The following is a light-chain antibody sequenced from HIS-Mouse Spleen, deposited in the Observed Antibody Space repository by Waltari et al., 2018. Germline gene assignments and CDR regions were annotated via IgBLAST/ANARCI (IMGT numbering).Light chain of an antibody. CDR3: AAWDDSLNAPWV. Sequence: QSVLTQPPSASGTPGQRVTIPCSGSSSNIGSNTVNWYQQLPGTAPKLLIYSNNQRPSGVPNRFSGSKSGTSASLAISGLQSEDEADYYCAAWDDSLNAPWVFGGGTKLTVL. J-gene: IGLJ3*02. CDR2: SNN. V-gene: IGLV1-44*01. CDR1: SSNIGSNT.